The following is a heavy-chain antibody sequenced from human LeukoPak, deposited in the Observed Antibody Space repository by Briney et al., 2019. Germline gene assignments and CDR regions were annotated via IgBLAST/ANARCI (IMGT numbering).Heavy chain of an antibody. CDR1: GFTFDDYA. CDR3: AKDQDIVDYYGMDV. CDR2: ISWNSGSI. V-gene: IGHV3-9*01. D-gene: IGHD2-15*01. J-gene: IGHJ6*02. Sequence: QPGGSLRLSCAASGFTFDDYAMHWVRQAPGKGLEWVSGISWNSGSIGYADSVKGRFTISRDNAKNSLYLQMNSLRAEDTALYYCAKDQDIVDYYGMDVRGQGTTVTVSS.